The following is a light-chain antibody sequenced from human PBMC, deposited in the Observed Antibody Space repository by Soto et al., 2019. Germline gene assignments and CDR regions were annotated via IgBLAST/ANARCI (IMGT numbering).Light chain of an antibody. CDR3: HQYNHWLTWT. Sequence: EIVITHLPSPLSVSPGKKATLSCRASQSVSSDSSWYQQRPRQAPRRLIYSASTRATGIPARFSGSGSGTEFTLTISSLQSEDFAVYYCHQYNHWLTWTFGQGTKVDI. J-gene: IGKJ1*01. V-gene: IGKV3-15*01. CDR1: QSVSSD. CDR2: SAS.